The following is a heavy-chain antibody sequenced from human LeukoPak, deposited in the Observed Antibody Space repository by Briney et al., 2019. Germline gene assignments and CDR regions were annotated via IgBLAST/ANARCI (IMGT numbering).Heavy chain of an antibody. Sequence: SETLSLTCAVSGGSISSGGYSWSWIRQPPGKGLEWIGYIYHSGSTYYNPSLKSRVTISVDRSKNQFSLKLSSVTAADTAAYYCARSRSVAGLYYFDYWGQGTLVTVSS. J-gene: IGHJ4*02. CDR3: ARSRSVAGLYYFDY. V-gene: IGHV4-30-2*01. CDR1: GGSISSGGYS. CDR2: IYHSGST. D-gene: IGHD6-19*01.